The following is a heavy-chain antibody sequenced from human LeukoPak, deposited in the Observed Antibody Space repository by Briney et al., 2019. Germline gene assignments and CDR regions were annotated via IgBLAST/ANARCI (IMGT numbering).Heavy chain of an antibody. Sequence: SVKVSCKASGGTFSSYAISWVRQAPGQELEWMGGIIPIFGTANYAQKFQGRVTITTDESTSTAYMELSSLRSEDTAVYYCASSRRLYYYDSSGYYYYWGQGTLVTVSS. CDR1: GGTFSSYA. J-gene: IGHJ4*02. D-gene: IGHD3-22*01. V-gene: IGHV1-69*05. CDR3: ASSRRLYYYDSSGYYYY. CDR2: IIPIFGTA.